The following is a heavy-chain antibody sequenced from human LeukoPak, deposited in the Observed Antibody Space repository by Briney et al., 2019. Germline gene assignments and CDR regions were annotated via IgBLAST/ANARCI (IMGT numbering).Heavy chain of an antibody. D-gene: IGHD3-16*02. Sequence: PSETLSLTCAVYGGSFGGYYWSWISQPPGKGLEWIGEINHSGSTNYNPSLKSRVTISVDTSKNQFSLKLSSVTAADTAVYYCARGGPYYDYVWGSYRYTFYFDYWGQGTLVTVSS. J-gene: IGHJ4*02. CDR3: ARGGPYYDYVWGSYRYTFYFDY. CDR2: INHSGST. CDR1: GGSFGGYY. V-gene: IGHV4-34*01.